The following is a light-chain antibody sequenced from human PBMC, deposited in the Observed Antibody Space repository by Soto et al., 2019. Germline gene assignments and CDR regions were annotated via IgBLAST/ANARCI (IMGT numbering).Light chain of an antibody. Sequence: DIQMTQSPSSLSASVGDRVTITCRASQSINSYLNWYQHKPGKAPKLLIYAASSLQRGVPSRFSGSGSGTDFTLTISSLKPEDFATYYCQQSYSTRGYTFGQGTKLEIK. CDR3: QQSYSTRGYT. J-gene: IGKJ2*01. V-gene: IGKV1-39*01. CDR2: AAS. CDR1: QSINSY.